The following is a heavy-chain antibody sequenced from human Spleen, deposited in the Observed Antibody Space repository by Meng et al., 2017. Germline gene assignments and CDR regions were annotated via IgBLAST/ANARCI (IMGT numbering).Heavy chain of an antibody. V-gene: IGHV4-31*03. CDR3: ARGPGGLGFDP. CDR2: IYYSGST. D-gene: IGHD1-26*01. J-gene: IGHJ5*02. CDR1: GGSISSGVYY. Sequence: QGQMQELGPALVKPSQTFSLTGTVSGGSISSGVYYWSWIRQHPGKGLEWIGYIYYSGSTYYNPSLKSRVTISVDTSKNQFSLKLSSVTAADTAVYYCARGPGGLGFDPWGQGTLVTVSS.